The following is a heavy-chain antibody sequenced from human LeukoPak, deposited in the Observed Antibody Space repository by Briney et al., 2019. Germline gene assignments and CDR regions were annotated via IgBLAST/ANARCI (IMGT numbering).Heavy chain of an antibody. Sequence: SVNVSCTASGGTFSSYAISWVRQAPGQGLEWMEGIIPIFGTANYAQTFQGRVTITADESTSTAYMGLSSLRSEDTAVYYCARAQEYSYGYGHFDYWGQGTLVTVSS. D-gene: IGHD5-18*01. J-gene: IGHJ4*02. CDR1: GGTFSSYA. CDR3: ARAQEYSYGYGHFDY. CDR2: IIPIFGTA. V-gene: IGHV1-69*13.